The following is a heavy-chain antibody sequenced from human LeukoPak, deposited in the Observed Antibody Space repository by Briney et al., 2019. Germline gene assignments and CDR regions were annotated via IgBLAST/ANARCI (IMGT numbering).Heavy chain of an antibody. CDR2: IYHSGST. CDR3: ARSKWGGAY. D-gene: IGHD1-26*01. J-gene: IGHJ4*02. CDR1: GGSFSGYY. V-gene: IGHV4-34*01. Sequence: SETLSLTCAVYGGSFSGYYWSWIRQPPGKGLEWIGEIYHSGSTNYNPSLKSRVTISVDKSKNQFSLKLSSVTAADTAVYYCARSKWGGAYWGQGTLVTVSS.